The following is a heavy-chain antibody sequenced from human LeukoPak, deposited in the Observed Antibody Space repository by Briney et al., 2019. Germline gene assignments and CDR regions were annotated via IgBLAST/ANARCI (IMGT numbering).Heavy chain of an antibody. D-gene: IGHD1-26*01. CDR3: ARDRGSRTFDY. CDR2: INHSGST. V-gene: IGHV4-34*01. CDR1: GGSFSGYY. J-gene: IGHJ4*02. Sequence: SETLSLTCAVYGGSFSGYYWSWIRQPPGKGLEWIGEINHSGSTNYNPSLKSRVTMSVDTSKNQFSLKLSSVTAADTAVYYCARDRGSRTFDYWGQGTLVTVSS.